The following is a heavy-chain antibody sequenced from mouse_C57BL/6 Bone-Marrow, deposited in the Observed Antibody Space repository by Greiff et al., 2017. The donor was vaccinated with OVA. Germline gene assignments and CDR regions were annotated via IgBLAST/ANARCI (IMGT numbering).Heavy chain of an antibody. CDR2: ISNGGGST. V-gene: IGHV5-12*01. CDR3: ARDGYHH. J-gene: IGHJ3*01. Sequence: EVKVEESGGGLVQPGGSLKLSCAASGFTFSDYYMYWVRQTPEKRLEWVAYISNGGGSTYYPDTVKGRFTISRDNAKNTLYLQMSRLKSEDTAMYYCARDGYHHWGQGTLVTVSA. CDR1: GFTFSDYY. D-gene: IGHD2-3*01.